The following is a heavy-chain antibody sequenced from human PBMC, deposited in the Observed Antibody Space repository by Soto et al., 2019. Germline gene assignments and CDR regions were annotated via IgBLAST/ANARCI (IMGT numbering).Heavy chain of an antibody. CDR3: ARGVVVAENYYYYYMDV. Sequence: ASVKVSCKASGYTFTSYGISWVRQAPGQGLEWMGWISAYNGNTNYAQKLQGRVTMTTDTSTSTAYMELRSLRSDDTAVYYCARGVVVAENYYYYYMDVWGKGTTVTVSS. D-gene: IGHD2-15*01. CDR2: ISAYNGNT. V-gene: IGHV1-18*01. J-gene: IGHJ6*03. CDR1: GYTFTSYG.